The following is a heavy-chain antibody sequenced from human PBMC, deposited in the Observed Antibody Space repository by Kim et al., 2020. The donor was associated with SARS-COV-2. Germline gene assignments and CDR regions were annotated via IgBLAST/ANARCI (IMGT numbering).Heavy chain of an antibody. V-gene: IGHV4-31*01. Sequence: NPSLKGQVTIAVATSKNQSSLKLSSVTAADTAVYYCAREATMVRGFDYWGQGTLVTVSS. CDR3: AREATMVRGFDY. J-gene: IGHJ4*02. D-gene: IGHD3-10*01.